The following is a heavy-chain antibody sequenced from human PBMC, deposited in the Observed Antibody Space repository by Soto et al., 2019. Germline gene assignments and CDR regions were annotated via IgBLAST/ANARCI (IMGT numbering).Heavy chain of an antibody. CDR3: AKDGSHNFDY. CDR1: RFTFSHYA. CDR2: MSYDGSNE. Sequence: QVQLVESGGRVVQPGRSLRLSCAASRFTFSHYAMNWVRQAPGKGLEWVALMSYDGSNEYYADSVKGRFTISRDNSKNTLYLQMNSLRAEDTAVYYCAKDGSHNFDYWGQGTLVTVSS. J-gene: IGHJ4*02. D-gene: IGHD1-26*01. V-gene: IGHV3-30*18.